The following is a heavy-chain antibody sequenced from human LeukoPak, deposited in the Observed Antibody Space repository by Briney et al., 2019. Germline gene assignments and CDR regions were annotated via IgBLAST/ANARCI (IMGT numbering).Heavy chain of an antibody. CDR1: GYSFTSYW. V-gene: IGHV5-51*01. Sequence: GESLKISCKGPGYSFTSYWIGWVRQMPGKGLEWMGIIYPGDSDTRYSPSFQGQVTISADKSISTAYLQWSSLKASDTAMYYCARQRFTMLAYAGNWFDPWGQGTLVTVSS. D-gene: IGHD3-10*01. CDR3: ARQRFTMLAYAGNWFDP. CDR2: IYPGDSDT. J-gene: IGHJ5*02.